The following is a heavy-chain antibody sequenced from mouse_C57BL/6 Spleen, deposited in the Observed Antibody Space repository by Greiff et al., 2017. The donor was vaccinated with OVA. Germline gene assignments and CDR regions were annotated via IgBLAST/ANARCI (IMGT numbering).Heavy chain of an antibody. J-gene: IGHJ2*01. V-gene: IGHV1-69*01. CDR2: IDPSDSYT. Sequence: VQLQQSGAELVMPGASVKLSCKASGYTFTSYWMHWVKQRPGQGLEWIGEIDPSDSYTNYNQKFKGKSTLTVDKSSSTAYMQLSSLTSEDSAVYYCARGRYSNFDYWGQGTTLTVSS. CDR3: ARGRYSNFDY. D-gene: IGHD2-5*01. CDR1: GYTFTSYW.